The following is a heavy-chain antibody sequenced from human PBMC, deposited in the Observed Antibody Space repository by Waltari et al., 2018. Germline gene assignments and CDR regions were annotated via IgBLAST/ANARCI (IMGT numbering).Heavy chain of an antibody. D-gene: IGHD3-22*01. CDR2: LAYTGDNT. CDR3: AKAHFDSSGYFSDFDY. CDR1: GFTLSTYA. V-gene: IGHV3-23*01. Sequence: EVQLLESGGGLVQLGGSLRFSCVASGFTLSTYALIGVRQAPGKGLEWVSTLAYTGDNTHYADSAKGRFTISRDISKRTLYLHMNSLRAEDTAVYYCAKAHFDSSGYFSDFDYWGQGTRVTVSS. J-gene: IGHJ4*02.